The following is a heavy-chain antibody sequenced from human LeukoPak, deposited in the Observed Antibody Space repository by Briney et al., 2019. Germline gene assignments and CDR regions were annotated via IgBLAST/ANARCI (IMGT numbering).Heavy chain of an antibody. CDR1: GGSISSSSYY. D-gene: IGHD2-2*01. CDR2: IYYSGST. J-gene: IGHJ4*02. Sequence: SETLSLTCTVSGGSISSSSYYWGWIRQPPGKGLEWIGSIYYSGSTYYNPSLKSRVTISVDTSKNQFSLKLSSVTAADTAVYYCARDEYQLQSFDYWGQGTLVTVSS. CDR3: ARDEYQLQSFDY. V-gene: IGHV4-39*02.